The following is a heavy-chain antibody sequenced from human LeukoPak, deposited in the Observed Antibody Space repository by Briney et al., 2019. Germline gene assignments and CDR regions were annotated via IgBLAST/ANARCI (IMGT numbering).Heavy chain of an antibody. CDR1: SGSISSNNHY. CDR3: ARAGDFWSGNVDY. CDR2: INYRGDT. J-gene: IGHJ4*02. Sequence: SETLSLTCTVPSGSISSNNHYWGWIRQPHGKGLEWLGSINYRGDTDYNPSLKSRVTISVDTSKNQFSLKLSSVTAADTAVYYCARAGDFWSGNVDYWGQGTLVTVS. D-gene: IGHD3-3*01. V-gene: IGHV4-39*07.